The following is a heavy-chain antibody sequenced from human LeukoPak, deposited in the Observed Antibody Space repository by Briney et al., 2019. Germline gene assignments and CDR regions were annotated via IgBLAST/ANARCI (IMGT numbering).Heavy chain of an antibody. J-gene: IGHJ2*01. CDR2: IYYSGST. CDR3: ARASITIFGVVIPYWYFDL. Sequence: SETLSLTCTVSGGSISSSRYYWAWIRQPPGKGLEWIGYIYYSGSTNYNPSLKSRVTISVDTSKNQFSLKLSSVTAADTAVYYCARASITIFGVVIPYWYFDLWGRGTLVTVSS. V-gene: IGHV4-61*05. CDR1: GGSISSSRYY. D-gene: IGHD3-3*01.